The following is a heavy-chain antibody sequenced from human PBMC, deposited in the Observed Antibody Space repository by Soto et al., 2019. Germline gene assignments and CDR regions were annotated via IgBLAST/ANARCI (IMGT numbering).Heavy chain of an antibody. CDR3: ARGLITGSHYSGGWYYFDS. CDR2: VSNTATT. D-gene: IGHD6-19*01. J-gene: IGHJ4*02. Sequence: SETLSLTCTVSGASIINYYWAWIRQSPGGGLESIGYVSNTATTTYNPSLKSRVTISVHTSNSQFSLELSSVTAADTAVYYCARGLITGSHYSGGWYYFDSWGQGTQVTVSS. V-gene: IGHV4-59*12. CDR1: GASIINYY.